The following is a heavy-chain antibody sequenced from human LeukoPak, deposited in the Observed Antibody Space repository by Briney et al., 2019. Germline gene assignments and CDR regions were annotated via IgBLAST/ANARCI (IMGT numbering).Heavy chain of an antibody. CDR3: ARVPPVEYGDYVGRAFDI. D-gene: IGHD4-17*01. V-gene: IGHV1-8*03. Sequence: GASVKVSCKASEYTFASYDINWVRQATGQGLEWMGWMNPNSGNTGYAQKFQGRVTITRNTSISTAYMELSSLRSEDTAVYYCARVPPVEYGDYVGRAFDIWGQGTMVTVSS. CDR1: EYTFASYD. J-gene: IGHJ3*02. CDR2: MNPNSGNT.